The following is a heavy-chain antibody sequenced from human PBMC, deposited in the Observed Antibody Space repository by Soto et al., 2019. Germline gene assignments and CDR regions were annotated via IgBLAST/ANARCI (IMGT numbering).Heavy chain of an antibody. V-gene: IGHV5-51*01. CDR2: IYPGDSDT. D-gene: IGHD6-19*01. J-gene: IGHJ6*02. CDR1: GYSFISYL. Sequence: RGEALKISCKGSGYSFISYLIGWVRPLTGKGLEGMGIIYPGDSDTRYSPSFQGQVTISADKSISTAYLQWSSLQASATAMYYCASPSIAVAGYYYYGMDVWGQGTTVTVSS. CDR3: ASPSIAVAGYYYYGMDV.